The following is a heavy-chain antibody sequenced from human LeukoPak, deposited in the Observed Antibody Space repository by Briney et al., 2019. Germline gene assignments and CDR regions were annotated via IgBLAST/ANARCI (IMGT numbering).Heavy chain of an antibody. V-gene: IGHV4-39*07. CDR1: GGSISSSSYY. CDR3: ARDTYNYGSSAYYFDY. D-gene: IGHD5-18*01. CDR2: IYYSGST. Sequence: PSETLSLTCTVSGGSISSSSYYWGWIRQPPGKGLEWIGSIYYSGSTYYNPSLKSRVTISVDTSKNQFSLKLSSVTAADTAVYYCARDTYNYGSSAYYFDYWGQGTLVTVSS. J-gene: IGHJ4*02.